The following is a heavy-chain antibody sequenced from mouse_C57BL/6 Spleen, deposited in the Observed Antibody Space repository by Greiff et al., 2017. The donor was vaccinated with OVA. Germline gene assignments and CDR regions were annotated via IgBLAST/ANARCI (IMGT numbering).Heavy chain of an antibody. Sequence: EVQLQQSGPELVKPGASVKISCKASGYTFTDYYMNWVKQSHGKSLEWIGDINPNNGGTSYNQKFKGKATLTVDKSSSTAYMELRSLTSEDSAVYYCARSEVGRDYFDYWGQGTTLTVSS. CDR1: GYTFTDYY. D-gene: IGHD4-1*01. CDR2: INPNNGGT. CDR3: ARSEVGRDYFDY. V-gene: IGHV1-26*01. J-gene: IGHJ2*01.